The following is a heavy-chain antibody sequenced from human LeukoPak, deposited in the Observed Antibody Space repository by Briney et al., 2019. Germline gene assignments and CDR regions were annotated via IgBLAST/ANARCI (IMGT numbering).Heavy chain of an antibody. V-gene: IGHV4-4*07. CDR2: IYTSGRT. J-gene: IGHJ5*02. D-gene: IGHD6-19*01. CDR1: GGSISSYY. Sequence: SETLSLTCTVSGGSISSYYWSWIRQPAAKGLEWIGRIYTSGRTNYNPSLKSRVTMSVATSKNQFSLKLSSVTAADTAVYYCARDMPVIAVAGTSWFDPWGQGTLVTVSS. CDR3: ARDMPVIAVAGTSWFDP.